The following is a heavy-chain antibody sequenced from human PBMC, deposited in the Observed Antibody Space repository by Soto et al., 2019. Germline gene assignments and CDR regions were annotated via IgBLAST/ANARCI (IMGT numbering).Heavy chain of an antibody. CDR3: VKLTDY. D-gene: IGHD3-9*01. CDR1: GFTFSSYD. V-gene: IGHV3-64D*06. Sequence: GSLRLSCSASGFTFSSYDVHWVRQAPGKGLEFVAGISPNGGSTYYADSVKGRSTVSRDNSKNTLYLQMRGLGPEDTALYYCVKLTDYWGQGTPVTVSS. J-gene: IGHJ4*02. CDR2: ISPNGGST.